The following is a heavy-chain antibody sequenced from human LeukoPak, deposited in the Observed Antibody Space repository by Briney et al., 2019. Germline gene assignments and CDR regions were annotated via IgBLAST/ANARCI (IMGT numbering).Heavy chain of an antibody. CDR3: ATGGNFYYSH. Sequence: PGGSLRLSCAASGLPFSGYGMHGVGQARGKGVEGVAVAYGDGSSQYYADSVKGRLSISKDISKNTLSLQMNSLRAEDTAVYSCATGGNFYYSHWGQGTLVTVSS. CDR2: AYGDGSSQ. J-gene: IGHJ1*01. D-gene: IGHD4-11*01. V-gene: IGHV3-33*01. CDR1: GLPFSGYG.